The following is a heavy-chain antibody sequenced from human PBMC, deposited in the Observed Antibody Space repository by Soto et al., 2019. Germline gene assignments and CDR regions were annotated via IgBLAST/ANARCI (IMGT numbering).Heavy chain of an antibody. Sequence: ASVKVSCQASGYSFTNYAMHWVREAPGQRLEWMGWINAGYGNTKYSQKFQGRVTITRDTSASTAYMELSSLTSEDTAVYYCARRDGYTKPLDYWGQGTLVTVSS. CDR1: GYSFTNYA. J-gene: IGHJ4*02. V-gene: IGHV1-3*01. D-gene: IGHD5-12*01. CDR3: ARRDGYTKPLDY. CDR2: INAGYGNT.